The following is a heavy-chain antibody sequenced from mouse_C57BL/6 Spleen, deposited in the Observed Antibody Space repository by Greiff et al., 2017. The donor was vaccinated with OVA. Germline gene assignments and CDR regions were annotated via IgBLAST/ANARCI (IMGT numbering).Heavy chain of an antibody. D-gene: IGHD2-10*02. V-gene: IGHV14-2*01. Sequence: EVQLQQSGAELVKPGASVKLSCTASGFNIKDYYMHWVKQRTEQGLEWIGRIDPEDGETKYAPKFLGKATITADTSSNTAYLQLSSLTSEDTAVYYCARGEYLDYWGQGTTLTVSS. CDR3: ARGEYLDY. J-gene: IGHJ2*01. CDR2: IDPEDGET. CDR1: GFNIKDYY.